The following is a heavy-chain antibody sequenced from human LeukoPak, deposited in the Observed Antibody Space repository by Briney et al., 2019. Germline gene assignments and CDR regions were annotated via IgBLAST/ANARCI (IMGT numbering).Heavy chain of an antibody. CDR1: GGSISGSNYY. J-gene: IGHJ4*02. Sequence: KASETLSLTCTVSGGSISGSNYYWGWIRQPPGKGLEWIGSIYYSGSTYYNPSLKSRVTISVDTSKNQFSLKLSSVTAADTAVYYCARHSPVGIFYFDYWGQGTLVTVSS. V-gene: IGHV4-39*01. D-gene: IGHD1-26*01. CDR2: IYYSGST. CDR3: ARHSPVGIFYFDY.